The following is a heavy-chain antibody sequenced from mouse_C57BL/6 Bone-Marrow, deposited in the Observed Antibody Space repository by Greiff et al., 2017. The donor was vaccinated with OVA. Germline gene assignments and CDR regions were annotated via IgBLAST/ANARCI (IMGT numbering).Heavy chain of an antibody. J-gene: IGHJ1*03. V-gene: IGHV14-4*01. CDR1: GFNINDDY. CDR3: TPVYFDV. CDR2: IDPENGDT. Sequence: VQLQQSGAELVRPGASVKLSCTASGFNINDDYMHWVKQRPEQGLEWIGWIDPENGDTEYASKFQGKATITADTSSNTAYLQLSSLTSEDTAVYYCTPVYFDVWGTGTTVTVSS.